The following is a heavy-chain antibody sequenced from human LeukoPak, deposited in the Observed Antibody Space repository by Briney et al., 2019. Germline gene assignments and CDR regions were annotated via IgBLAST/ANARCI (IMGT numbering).Heavy chain of an antibody. Sequence: SETLSLTCTVSGYSISSGYFWGWMRQPPGKGLEWIGSIYQSETAHYNPSLKSRVTISVDTSKIQFSLKLRSVMAADTAVYYCARDQRDYYYYYMDVWGKGTTVTVSS. V-gene: IGHV4-38-2*02. CDR2: IYQSETA. CDR3: ARDQRDYYYYYMDV. J-gene: IGHJ6*03. CDR1: GYSISSGYF. D-gene: IGHD6-25*01.